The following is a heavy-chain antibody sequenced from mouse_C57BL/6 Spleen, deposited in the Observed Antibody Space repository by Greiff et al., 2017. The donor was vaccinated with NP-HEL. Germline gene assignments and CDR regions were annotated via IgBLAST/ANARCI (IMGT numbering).Heavy chain of an antibody. CDR2: IYPGDGDT. Sequence: QVQLQQSGPELVKPGASVKISCKASGYAFSSSWMNWVKQRPGKGLEWIGRIYPGDGDTNYNGKFKGKATLTADKSSSTAYMQLSSLTSEDSAVYFCARGSYEFFDYWGQGTTLTVSS. J-gene: IGHJ2*01. D-gene: IGHD2-3*01. V-gene: IGHV1-82*01. CDR3: ARGSYEFFDY. CDR1: GYAFSSSW.